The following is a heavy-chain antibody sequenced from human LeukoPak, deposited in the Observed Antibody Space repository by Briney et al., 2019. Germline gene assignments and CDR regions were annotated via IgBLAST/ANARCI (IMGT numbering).Heavy chain of an antibody. CDR2: IRKDGSEK. CDR1: GFTFEIYW. J-gene: IGHJ6*02. Sequence: GGSLRLSCAASGFTFEIYWMSWVRQAPGKGLEWVANIRKDGSEKNYVDSVKGRFTISRDNAKNSLYLQMNSLRAEDTALYYCARGSGWPEDYYYGMDVWGQGTTVTVSS. CDR3: ARGSGWPEDYYYGMDV. V-gene: IGHV3-7*05. D-gene: IGHD6-19*01.